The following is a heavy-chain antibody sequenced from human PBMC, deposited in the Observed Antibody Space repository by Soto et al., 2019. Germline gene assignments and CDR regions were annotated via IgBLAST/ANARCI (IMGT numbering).Heavy chain of an antibody. CDR2: IYHSGST. V-gene: IGHV4-4*02. J-gene: IGHJ6*02. CDR3: ARIRYYDFWSGYYSRSLYYYYGMDV. D-gene: IGHD3-3*01. CDR1: GGSISSSNW. Sequence: KPSETLSLTCAVSGGSISSSNWWSWVCQPPGKGLEWIGEIYHSGSTNYNPSLKSRVTISVDKSKNQFSLKLSSVTAADTAVYYCARIRYYDFWSGYYSRSLYYYYGMDVWGQGTTVTVSS.